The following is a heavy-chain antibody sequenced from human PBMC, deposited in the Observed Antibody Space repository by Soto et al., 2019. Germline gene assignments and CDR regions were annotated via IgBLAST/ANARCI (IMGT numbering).Heavy chain of an antibody. Sequence: ASVKVSCKASGYTFTGYYMHWVRQAPGQGLEWMGIINPSGGSTSYAQKFQGRVTMTRDTSTSTVYMELSSLRSEDTAVYYCARASGSSSSRGYYYYGMDVWGQGTTVTVSS. J-gene: IGHJ6*02. CDR1: GYTFTGYY. CDR2: INPSGGST. V-gene: IGHV1-46*01. D-gene: IGHD6-6*01. CDR3: ARASGSSSSRGYYYYGMDV.